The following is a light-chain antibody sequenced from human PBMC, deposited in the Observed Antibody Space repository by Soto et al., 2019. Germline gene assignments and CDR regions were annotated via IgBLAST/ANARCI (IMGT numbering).Light chain of an antibody. Sequence: QPVLTQSPSASASLGASVKLTCTLSSGHSSYAIAWHQQQPEKGPRYLMKLNSDGSHSKGDGIPDRFSGSSSGAERYLTISSLQSEDEADYYCHTWGTGIVVFGGGTNLTVL. J-gene: IGLJ2*01. CDR3: HTWGTGIVV. CDR1: SGHSSYA. CDR2: LNSDGSH. V-gene: IGLV4-69*01.